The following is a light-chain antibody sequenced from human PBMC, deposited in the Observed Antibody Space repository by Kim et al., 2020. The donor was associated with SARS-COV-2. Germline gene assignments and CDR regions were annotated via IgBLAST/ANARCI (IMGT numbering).Light chain of an antibody. CDR3: QQRSNWYT. Sequence: RSLSPGKSAPLSCRASQSVSSYLAWYQQKPGQAPRLLIYDASNRATGIPARFSGSGSGTDFTLTISSLEPEDFAVYYCQQRSNWYTFGQGTKLEI. CDR2: DAS. CDR1: QSVSSY. V-gene: IGKV3-11*01. J-gene: IGKJ2*01.